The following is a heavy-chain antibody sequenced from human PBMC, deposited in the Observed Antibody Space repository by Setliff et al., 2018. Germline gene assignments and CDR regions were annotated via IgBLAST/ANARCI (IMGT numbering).Heavy chain of an antibody. D-gene: IGHD3-10*01. CDR1: GGSVSSTSYY. J-gene: IGHJ4*02. CDR2: IYYTGTT. V-gene: IGHV4-39*01. Sequence: SETLSLTCTVSGGSVSSTSYYWGWIRQPPGKGLEWIGTIYYTGTTYYNPSLKSRVTISVDTSKNQFSLQVTSLAATDTALYFCARHEFVGGYYGSVTYRHFDYWGQGILVTVS. CDR3: ARHEFVGGYYGSVTYRHFDY.